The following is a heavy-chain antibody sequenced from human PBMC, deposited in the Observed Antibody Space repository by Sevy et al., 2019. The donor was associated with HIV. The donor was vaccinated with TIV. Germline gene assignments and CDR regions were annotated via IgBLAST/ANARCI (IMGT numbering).Heavy chain of an antibody. CDR2: FDPEDGKR. CDR1: GYTLTKVS. J-gene: IGHJ4*02. D-gene: IGHD3-22*01. CDR3: AATREYYYGNSGYFDY. Sequence: ASVKVSCRVSGYTLTKVSMHWVRQAPGKGLEWMGSFDPEDGKRIYGQKFQGRVTMSEDTSTDTAYMDLSSLRSDDTAVYYCAATREYYYGNSGYFDYWGQRTLVTVSS. V-gene: IGHV1-24*01.